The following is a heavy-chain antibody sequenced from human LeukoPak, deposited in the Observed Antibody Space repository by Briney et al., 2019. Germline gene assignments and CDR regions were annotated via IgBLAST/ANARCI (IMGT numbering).Heavy chain of an antibody. D-gene: IGHD5-12*01. J-gene: IGHJ5*02. V-gene: IGHV3-23*01. CDR3: ASRHPDIASP. CDR2: ISGSAGEI. Sequence: GGSLRLSCATSGFTFAMTWFRQAPRKGPEWVSSISGSAGEIYYADAVKGRFTISRDNSKNKLYLQMDSLRAEDTAVYYCASRHPDIASPWGQGTLVTVSS. CDR1: GFTFA.